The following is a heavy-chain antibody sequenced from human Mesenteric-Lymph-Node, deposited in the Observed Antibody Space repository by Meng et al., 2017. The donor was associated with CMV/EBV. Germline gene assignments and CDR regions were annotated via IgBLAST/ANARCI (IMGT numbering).Heavy chain of an antibody. CDR3: SRGLWGYDRFVYSYYGMGV. J-gene: IGHJ6*02. CDR1: GGSIYSSTYY. CDR2: IYYSGTT. V-gene: IGHV4-39*07. D-gene: IGHD3-16*01. Sequence: SETLSLTCTVSGGSIYSSTYYWGWIRQPPGKGLEWIGSIYYSGTTYYNPSLKSRVTISVDTSKNQFSLKLSSVTAADTAVYYCSRGLWGYDRFVYSYYGMGVWGQGTRVTVSS.